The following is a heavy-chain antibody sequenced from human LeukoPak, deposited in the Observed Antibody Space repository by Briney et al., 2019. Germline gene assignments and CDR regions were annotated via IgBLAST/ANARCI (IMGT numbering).Heavy chain of an antibody. J-gene: IGHJ3*02. D-gene: IGHD6-13*01. CDR1: GYTLTELS. V-gene: IGHV1-24*01. CDR2: FDPEDGET. Sequence: ASVKVSCKVSGYTLTELSMHWVRQAPGKGLEWMGGFDPEDGETIYALKFQGRVTMTEDTSTDTAYMELSSLRSEDTAVYYCATAPYSGSRSYAFDIWGQGTMVTVSS. CDR3: ATAPYSGSRSYAFDI.